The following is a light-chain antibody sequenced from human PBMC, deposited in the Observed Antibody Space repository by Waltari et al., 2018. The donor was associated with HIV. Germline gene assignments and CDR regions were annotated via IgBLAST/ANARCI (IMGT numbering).Light chain of an antibody. Sequence: DIQMTQPPSSLSASVGGRVTITCRASQAISNNLAWYQQKPGKVPKLLIYGASTLQSGVPSRFSGSGSGTDFTLTISSLQPDDVATYYCQNYNSAPPTFGQGTRLDIK. CDR3: QNYNSAPPT. CDR1: QAISNN. J-gene: IGKJ5*01. V-gene: IGKV1-27*01. CDR2: GAS.